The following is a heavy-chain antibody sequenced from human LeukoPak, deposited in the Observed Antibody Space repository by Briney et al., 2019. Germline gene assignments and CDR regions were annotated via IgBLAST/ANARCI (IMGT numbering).Heavy chain of an antibody. CDR1: GYTFTGYY. CDR2: INPNSGGT. J-gene: IGHJ5*02. CDR3: ARDRGSSSSLGWFDP. Sequence: RASVKVSCKASGYTFTGYYMHWVRQAPGQGLEWMGRINPNSGGTNYAQKFQGRVTMTRDTSISTAYMELSRLRSDDTAVYYCARDRGSSSSLGWFDPWGQGTLVTVSS. V-gene: IGHV1-2*06. D-gene: IGHD6-6*01.